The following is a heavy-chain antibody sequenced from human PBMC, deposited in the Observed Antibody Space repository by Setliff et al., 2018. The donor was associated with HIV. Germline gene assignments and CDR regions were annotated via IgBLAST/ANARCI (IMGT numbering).Heavy chain of an antibody. CDR1: GFAFGTYT. CDR2: INKRSDYL. J-gene: IGHJ5*02. CDR3: VRDGLPAAGYNWFDP. D-gene: IGHD6-25*01. Sequence: KPGGSLRLSCVGSGFAFGTYTINWVRLAPGKGLEWVASINKRSDYLYYADSVKGRFTISRDNAKNSVFLQMNSLRGEDTGLYFCVRDGLPAAGYNWFDPWGQGTPVTVSS. V-gene: IGHV3-21*01.